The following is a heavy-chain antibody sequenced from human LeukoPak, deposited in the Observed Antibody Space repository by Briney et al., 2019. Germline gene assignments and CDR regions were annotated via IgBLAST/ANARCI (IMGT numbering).Heavy chain of an antibody. V-gene: IGHV3-7*01. CDR2: INEDGSGK. J-gene: IGHJ6*04. Sequence: GGSLRLSCVSSGFTFSNYWIKWVRQAPGKGLEWVASINEDGSGKFSVGSVKDRITISRDNTRNSLDLQINSLTVEDTAIYYCARDDGDVWGTGTTVTVSS. CDR1: GFTFSNYW. CDR3: ARDDGDV.